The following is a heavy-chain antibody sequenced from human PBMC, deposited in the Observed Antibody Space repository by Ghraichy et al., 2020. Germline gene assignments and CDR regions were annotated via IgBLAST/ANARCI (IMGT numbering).Heavy chain of an antibody. J-gene: IGHJ6*02. CDR1: GFTFSSYW. Sequence: GGSLRLSCAASGFTFSSYWMSWVRQAPGKGLEWVANIKQDGSEKYYVDSVKGRFTISRDNAKNSLYLQMNSLRAEDTAVYYCAREAHWAAKYGMDVWGQGTTVTVSS. D-gene: IGHD3-16*01. CDR3: AREAHWAAKYGMDV. V-gene: IGHV3-7*01. CDR2: IKQDGSEK.